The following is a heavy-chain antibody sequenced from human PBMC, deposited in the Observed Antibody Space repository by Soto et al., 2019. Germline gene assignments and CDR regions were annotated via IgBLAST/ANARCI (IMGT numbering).Heavy chain of an antibody. V-gene: IGHV6-1*01. CDR2: TYYRSQWSN. J-gene: IGHJ6*02. CDR3: ARGGGSSWDCYYYGMDV. Sequence: SQTLSLPFAISGDSVSSNIAAWNWIRQSPSRGLEWLGRTYYRSQWSNDYAVSVKSRITINPDTSKNQFSLQLNSVTPEDTAVYYCARGGGSSWDCYYYGMDVWGQGTTVTVSS. D-gene: IGHD6-13*01. CDR1: GDSVSSNIAA.